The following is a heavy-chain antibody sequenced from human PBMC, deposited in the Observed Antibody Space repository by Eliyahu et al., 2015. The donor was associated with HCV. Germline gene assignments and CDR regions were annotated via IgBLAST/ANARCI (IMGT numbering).Heavy chain of an antibody. CDR2: ISSSSSYI. CDR1: GFTFSSYS. CDR3: ARDPRVDYYERNDAGDADFQH. Sequence: EVQLVESGGGLVKPGGSLRLSCAASGFTFSSYSMNWVRQAPGKGLEWVSSISSSSSYIYYADSVKGRFTISRDNAKNSLYLQMNSLRAEDTAVYYCARDPRVDYYERNDAGDADFQHWGQGTLVTVSS. V-gene: IGHV3-21*01. D-gene: IGHD3-22*01. J-gene: IGHJ1*01.